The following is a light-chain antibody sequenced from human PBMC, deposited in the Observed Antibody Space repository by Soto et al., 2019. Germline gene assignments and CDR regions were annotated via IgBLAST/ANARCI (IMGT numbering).Light chain of an antibody. CDR3: QQYGNLPPYT. CDR2: DAS. J-gene: IGKJ2*01. Sequence: DIPMTQSPSSLSASVGDRVTITGQASQDIKNFLNWYQHRPGKAPKLLIYDASDLETGVPSKFSGSGSGTDFTLPISNLQPEDIATYYGQQYGNLPPYTFGQGTKLEIK. V-gene: IGKV1-33*01. CDR1: QDIKNF.